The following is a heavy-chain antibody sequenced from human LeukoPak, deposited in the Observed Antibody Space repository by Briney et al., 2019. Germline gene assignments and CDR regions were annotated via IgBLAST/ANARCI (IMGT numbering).Heavy chain of an antibody. D-gene: IGHD2-2*01. CDR3: AKVGTPRYCSSTSCPDY. Sequence: GGSLRLSCAASGFTFSSYGMHWVRQAPGKGLEWVAFIRYDGSNKYYADSVKGRFTISRDNSKNTLYLQMNSLRAEDTAVYYCAKVGTPRYCSSTSCPDYWGQGTLVTVSS. J-gene: IGHJ4*02. V-gene: IGHV3-30*02. CDR2: IRYDGSNK. CDR1: GFTFSSYG.